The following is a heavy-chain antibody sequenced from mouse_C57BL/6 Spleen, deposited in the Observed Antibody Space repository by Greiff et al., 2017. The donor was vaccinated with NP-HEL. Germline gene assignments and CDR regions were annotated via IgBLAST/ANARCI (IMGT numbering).Heavy chain of an antibody. V-gene: IGHV1-80*01. CDR1: GYAFSSYW. CDR3: ARSGYGNSWFAY. J-gene: IGHJ3*01. D-gene: IGHD2-1*01. Sequence: VQLQQSGAELVKPGASVKISCKASGYAFSSYWMNWVKQWPGKGLEWIGQIYPGDGDTNYNGKFKGKATLTADKSSSTAYMQLSSLTSEDSAVYFCARSGYGNSWFAYWGQGTLVTVSA. CDR2: IYPGDGDT.